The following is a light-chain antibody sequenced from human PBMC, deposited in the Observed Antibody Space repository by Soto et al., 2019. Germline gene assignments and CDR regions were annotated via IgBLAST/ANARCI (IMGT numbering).Light chain of an antibody. CDR1: QSVSSN. J-gene: IGKJ1*01. Sequence: EVVMTQSPATPSVSPGERATLSCRASQSVSSNVAWYQQKPGQAPRLLIYDASTRATGIPARFSGSGSGTEFTLTISSLQSEDFAVFYCHQYNDWPPAFGQGTKVDIK. V-gene: IGKV3-15*01. CDR3: HQYNDWPPA. CDR2: DAS.